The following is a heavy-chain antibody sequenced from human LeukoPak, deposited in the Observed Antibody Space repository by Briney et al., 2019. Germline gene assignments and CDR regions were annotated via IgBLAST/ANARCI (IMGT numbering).Heavy chain of an antibody. J-gene: IGHJ4*02. D-gene: IGHD3-22*01. CDR2: IRFDGSNK. V-gene: IGHV3-30*02. CDR1: GFLFRDYG. Sequence: AGGSLRLSCVASGFLFRDYGMNWVRQVPGKGLEWVTFIRFDGSNKYYADSVKGRFTISRDNSKNTLYLQINSLRAEDTAVYYCAKDPAYYDTSGYSDYWGQGTLVTVSS. CDR3: AKDPAYYDTSGYSDY.